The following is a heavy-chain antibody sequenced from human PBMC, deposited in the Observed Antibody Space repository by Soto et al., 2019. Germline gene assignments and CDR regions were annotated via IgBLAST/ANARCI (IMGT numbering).Heavy chain of an antibody. J-gene: IGHJ4*02. CDR1: GYTFTSYG. V-gene: IGHV1-18*01. CDR2: ISAYNGNT. CDR3: ARVSGGDSSGYYSFYFDY. Sequence: GASVKVSCKASGYTFTSYGISWVRQAPGQGLEWMGWISAYNGNTNYAQKLQGRVTMTTDTSTSTAYMELRSLRSDDTAVYYCARVSGGDSSGYYSFYFDYWGQGTLVTVSS. D-gene: IGHD3-22*01.